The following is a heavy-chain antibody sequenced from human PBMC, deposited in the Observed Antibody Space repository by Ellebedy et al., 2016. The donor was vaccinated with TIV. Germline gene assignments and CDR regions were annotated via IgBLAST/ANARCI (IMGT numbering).Heavy chain of an antibody. D-gene: IGHD6-19*01. CDR3: ARDTVPYSSGWYDYYYGMDV. CDR2: ISYDGSNK. CDR1: GFTFSSYA. Sequence: GESLKISXAASGFTFSSYAMHWVRQAPGKGLEWVAVISYDGSNKYYADSVKGRFTISRDNSKNTLYLQMNSLRAEDTAVYYCARDTVPYSSGWYDYYYGMDVWGQGTTVTVSS. V-gene: IGHV3-30-3*01. J-gene: IGHJ6*02.